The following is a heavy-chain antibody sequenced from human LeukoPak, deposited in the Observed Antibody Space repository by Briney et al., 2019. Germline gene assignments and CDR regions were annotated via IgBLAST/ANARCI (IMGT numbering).Heavy chain of an antibody. V-gene: IGHV3-30*03. Sequence: GGSLRLSCAASGFIVSSYGMQWVRQAPGKGLEWVAVMSYDGTNQNYADSVKGRFTISRDISKNTLYLQMNSLRAEDTAVYYCARITKFFWGQGTLVTVSS. J-gene: IGHJ4*02. CDR2: MSYDGTNQ. CDR1: GFIVSSYG. D-gene: IGHD3-10*02. CDR3: ARITKFF.